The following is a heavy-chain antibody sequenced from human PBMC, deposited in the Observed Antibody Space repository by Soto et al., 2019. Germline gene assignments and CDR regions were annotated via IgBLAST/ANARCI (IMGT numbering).Heavy chain of an antibody. D-gene: IGHD3-22*01. CDR1: GFTFSNAW. CDR3: TTDSYITSIIVRFDY. CDR2: VKSKNDGGTT. Sequence: EVHLVESGGGLVKPGGSLRLSCAASGFTFSNAWINWARQAPGKGLEWVGRVKSKNDGGTTDFAAPVKGRFAISRDDSKNMVYLEMNSLQTEDTAIYYCTTDSYITSIIVRFDYWGHGTLVTVSS. J-gene: IGHJ4*01. V-gene: IGHV3-15*07.